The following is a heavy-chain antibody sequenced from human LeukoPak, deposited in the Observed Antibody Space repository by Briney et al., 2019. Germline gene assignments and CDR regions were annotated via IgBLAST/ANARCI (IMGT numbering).Heavy chain of an antibody. J-gene: IGHJ4*02. D-gene: IGHD3-22*01. Sequence: ASVKVSCKVSGYTLTELSMHWVRQAPGKGHEWMGGFDPEDGETIYAQKFQGRVTMTEDTSTDTAYMELSSLRSEDTAVYYCATGLRYYYDSSGYYLDYWGQGTLVTVSS. CDR3: ATGLRYYYDSSGYYLDY. CDR1: GYTLTELS. V-gene: IGHV1-24*01. CDR2: FDPEDGET.